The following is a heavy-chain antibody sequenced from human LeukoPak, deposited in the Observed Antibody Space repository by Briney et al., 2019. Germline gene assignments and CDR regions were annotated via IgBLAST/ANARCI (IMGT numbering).Heavy chain of an antibody. J-gene: IGHJ4*02. D-gene: IGHD5-24*01. CDR2: IIPIFGTA. CDR1: GGTFSSYA. CDR3: ARGGEMATIGYFDY. V-gene: IGHV1-69*13. Sequence: AAPVKVSCKASGGTFSSYAISWVRQAPGQGLEWMGGIIPIFGTANYAQKFQGRVAITADESTSTAYMELSSLRSEDTAVYYCARGGEMATIGYFDYWGQGTLVTVSS.